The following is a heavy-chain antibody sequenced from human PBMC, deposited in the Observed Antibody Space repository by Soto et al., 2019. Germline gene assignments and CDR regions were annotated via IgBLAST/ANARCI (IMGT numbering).Heavy chain of an antibody. J-gene: IGHJ6*02. CDR2: ISYDGSNK. D-gene: IGHD1-7*01. CDR3: AKDPGGAQLELSMDV. Sequence: ESGGGVVQPGRSLRLSCAASGFTFSSYGMHWVRQAPGKGLEWVAVISYDGSNKYYADSVKGRFTISRDNSKNTLYLQMNSLRAEDTAVYYCAKDPGGAQLELSMDVWGQGTTVTVSS. CDR1: GFTFSSYG. V-gene: IGHV3-30*18.